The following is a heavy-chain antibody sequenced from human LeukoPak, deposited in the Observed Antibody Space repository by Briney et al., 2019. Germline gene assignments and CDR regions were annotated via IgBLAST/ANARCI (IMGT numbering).Heavy chain of an antibody. J-gene: IGHJ4*02. CDR3: ARETTTIFGVVPYYFDD. V-gene: IGHV3-21*01. D-gene: IGHD3-3*01. Sequence: PGGSLRLSCAASGFTFSTYTMSWVRQAPGKGLEWASCISSSSSYKYYADSVKGRVTISRDNAKNSLHLQMDSLRAEDTAVYYCARETTTIFGVVPYYFDDWGQGTLVTVSS. CDR2: ISSSSSYK. CDR1: GFTFSTYT.